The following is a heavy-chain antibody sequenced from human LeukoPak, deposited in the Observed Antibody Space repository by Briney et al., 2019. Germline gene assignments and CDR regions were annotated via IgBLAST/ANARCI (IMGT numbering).Heavy chain of an antibody. Sequence: SETLSLTCAVSGGSISSSHWWSWVRQPPGKGLEWIADIYHSGITNYNPSLKSRVTISIDKSKNQFSLKLSSMTAADTAVYYCARGLVIAVTGWGQWELPPAGHDSWGQGTLVTVSS. CDR1: GGSISSSHW. CDR2: IYHSGIT. CDR3: ARGLVIAVTGWGQWELPPAGHDS. V-gene: IGHV4-4*02. D-gene: IGHD1-26*01. J-gene: IGHJ4*02.